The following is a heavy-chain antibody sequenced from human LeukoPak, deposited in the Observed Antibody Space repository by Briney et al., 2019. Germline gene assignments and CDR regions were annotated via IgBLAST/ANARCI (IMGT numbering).Heavy chain of an antibody. J-gene: IGHJ4*02. Sequence: SETLSLTCTVSGGSISSYYWSWIRQPPGKGLEWIGYIYYSGSTNYNPSLKSRVTISVDTSKNPFSLKMSPVTAACTGVYYCVLWFGEFYYFDYWGQGTLVTVSS. CDR1: GGSISSYY. CDR2: IYYSGST. V-gene: IGHV4-59*01. D-gene: IGHD3-10*01. CDR3: VLWFGEFYYFDY.